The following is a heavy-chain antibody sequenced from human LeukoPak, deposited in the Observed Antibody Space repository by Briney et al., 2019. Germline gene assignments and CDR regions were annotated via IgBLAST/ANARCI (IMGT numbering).Heavy chain of an antibody. CDR1: GGSFSNYY. CDR3: AREVGQR. D-gene: IGHD6-25*01. Sequence: SEILSLTCAVYGGSFSNYYWSWFRQPPGKGLEWIGEINHSGNTTYNPSLKSRVTISIDTSKKQFSLKLSSVTAADTAVYYCAREVGQRWGQGTLVTVSS. V-gene: IGHV4-34*01. CDR2: INHSGNT. J-gene: IGHJ4*02.